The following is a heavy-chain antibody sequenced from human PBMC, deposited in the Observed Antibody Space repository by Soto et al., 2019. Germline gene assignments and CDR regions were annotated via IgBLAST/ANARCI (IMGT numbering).Heavy chain of an antibody. Sequence: SETLSLTSPVSGGSISSYYWSWIRQPPGKGLEWIGYIYYSGSTNYNPSLKSRVTISVDTSKNQFSLKLSSVTAADTAVYYCARGTGGYYEFGWFDPWGQGTLVTVSS. V-gene: IGHV4-59*08. CDR3: ARGTGGYYEFGWFDP. CDR2: IYYSGST. D-gene: IGHD3-22*01. J-gene: IGHJ5*02. CDR1: GGSISSYY.